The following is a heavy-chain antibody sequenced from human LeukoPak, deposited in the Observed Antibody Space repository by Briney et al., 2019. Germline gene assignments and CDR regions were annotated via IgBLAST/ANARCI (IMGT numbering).Heavy chain of an antibody. D-gene: IGHD3-16*02. CDR3: AREASYYDYVWGSYRSYYFDY. CDR1: GGSISSSNW. V-gene: IGHV4-4*02. J-gene: IGHJ4*02. Sequence: SETLSLTCAVSGGSISSSNWWSWVRQPPGKGLEWIGEIYHSGSTNYNPSLKSRVTISVDKSKNQFSLKLSSVTAADTAVYYCAREASYYDYVWGSYRSYYFDYWGQGTLVTVSS. CDR2: IYHSGST.